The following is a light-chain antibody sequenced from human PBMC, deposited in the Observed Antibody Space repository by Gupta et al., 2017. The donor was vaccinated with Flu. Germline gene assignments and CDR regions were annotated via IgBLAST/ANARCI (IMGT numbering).Light chain of an antibody. J-gene: IGLJ1*01. Sequence: SALTQPASVSGSPGQSITISCTGTSSAVGSYNLVSWYQQHPAKAPKLMIYEGSKRPSGVAIRFSGSKSGNTASLTISGLQAEDEADYYCCSDAGSSTYVFGTGTKFTVL. V-gene: IGLV2-23*01. CDR1: SSAVGSYNL. CDR3: CSDAGSSTYV. CDR2: EGS.